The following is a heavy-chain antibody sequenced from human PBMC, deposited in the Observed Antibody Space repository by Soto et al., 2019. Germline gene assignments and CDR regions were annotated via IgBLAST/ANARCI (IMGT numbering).Heavy chain of an antibody. CDR1: GYTFTSYA. D-gene: IGHD3-10*01. V-gene: IGHV1-3*01. CDR2: INAGNGNT. Sequence: ASVKVSCKASGYTFTSYAMHWVRQAPGQRLEWMGWINAGNGNTKYSQKFQGRVTITRDTSASTAYMELSSLRSEDTAVYYCARDPIGLWFGELSPFDYWGQGTLVTVSS. CDR3: ARDPIGLWFGELSPFDY. J-gene: IGHJ4*02.